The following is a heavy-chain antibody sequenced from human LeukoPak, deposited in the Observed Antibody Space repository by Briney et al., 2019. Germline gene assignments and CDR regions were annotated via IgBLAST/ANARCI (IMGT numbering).Heavy chain of an antibody. CDR2: ISGSGGST. V-gene: IGHV3-23*01. CDR3: AKDGGLERKGGHDY. CDR1: GFTVSSNY. Sequence: GGSLRLSCAASGFTVSSNYMSWVRQAPGKGLEWVSGISGSGGSTYYADSVKGRFTISRDNSKNTLYLQMNSLRAEDTAVYYCAKDGGLERKGGHDYWGQGTLVTVSS. D-gene: IGHD3-16*01. J-gene: IGHJ4*02.